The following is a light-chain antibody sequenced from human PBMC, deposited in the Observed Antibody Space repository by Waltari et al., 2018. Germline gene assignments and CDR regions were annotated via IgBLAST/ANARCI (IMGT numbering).Light chain of an antibody. CDR3: SSYTSSSTWV. CDR1: RRHVGGYTY. J-gene: IGLJ3*02. CDR2: DVS. Sequence: QSALTQSVPVSGSPGLSITISCPGNRRHVGGYTYVSWYQQHPGKAPKFMIYDVSKRPSGVSNRFSGSKSGNTASLTISGLQAEDEADYYCSSYTSSSTWVFGGGTKLTVL. V-gene: IGLV2-14*01.